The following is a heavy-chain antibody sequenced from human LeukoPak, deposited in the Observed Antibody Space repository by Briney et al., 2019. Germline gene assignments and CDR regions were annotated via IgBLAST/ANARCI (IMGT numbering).Heavy chain of an antibody. Sequence: PGGSLRLSCAASGFTFSSYAMSWVRQAPGKGLEWVSAISGSGGSTYYADSVKGRFTISRDNSKNTLYLQMNSLRAEDTAVYYCARGGPGCSSTSCYAIRVFDYWGQGTLVTVSS. J-gene: IGHJ4*02. V-gene: IGHV3-23*01. CDR3: ARGGPGCSSTSCYAIRVFDY. D-gene: IGHD2-2*01. CDR1: GFTFSSYA. CDR2: ISGSGGST.